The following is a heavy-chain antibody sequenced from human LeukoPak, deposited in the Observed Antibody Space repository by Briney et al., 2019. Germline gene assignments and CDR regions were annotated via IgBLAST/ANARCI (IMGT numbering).Heavy chain of an antibody. Sequence: GASVKVSCKASGYTFTSYDINWVRQATGQGLEWMGWMNPNSGNTGYAQKFQGRVTMTRNTSISTAYMELSSLRSVDTAVYYCARGRGSSSSWYDYYYYYYMDVWGKGTTVTVSS. CDR1: GYTFTSYD. D-gene: IGHD6-13*01. CDR3: ARGRGSSSSWYDYYYYYYMDV. CDR2: MNPNSGNT. V-gene: IGHV1-8*01. J-gene: IGHJ6*03.